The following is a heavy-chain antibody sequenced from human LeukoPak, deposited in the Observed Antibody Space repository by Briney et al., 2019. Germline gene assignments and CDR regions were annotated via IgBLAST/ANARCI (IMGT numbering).Heavy chain of an antibody. D-gene: IGHD2-15*01. CDR2: IYYSGST. CDR3: ARHVVVGGGSGPSGITH. Sequence: SETLFLTCTVSGGSISSYYWSWIRQPPGKGLEWIGYIYYSGSTNYNPSLKSRVTISVDTSKNQISLKLSSVTAADTAVYYCARHVVVGGGSGPSGITHWGQGTLVTVSS. J-gene: IGHJ4*02. CDR1: GGSISSYY. V-gene: IGHV4-59*08.